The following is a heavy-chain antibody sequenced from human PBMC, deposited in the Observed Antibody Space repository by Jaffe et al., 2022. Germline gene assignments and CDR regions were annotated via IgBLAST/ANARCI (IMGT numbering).Heavy chain of an antibody. CDR1: GFTFSSYA. CDR2: ISGSGGST. V-gene: IGHV3-23*01. CDR3: AKDIMGLGSSWYHPFDY. D-gene: IGHD6-13*01. J-gene: IGHJ4*02. Sequence: EVQLLESGGGLVQPGGSLRLSCAASGFTFSSYAMSWVRQAPGKGLEWVSAISGSGGSTYYADSVKGRFTISRDNSKNTLYLQMNSLRAEDTAVYYCAKDIMGLGSSWYHPFDYWGQGTLVTVSS.